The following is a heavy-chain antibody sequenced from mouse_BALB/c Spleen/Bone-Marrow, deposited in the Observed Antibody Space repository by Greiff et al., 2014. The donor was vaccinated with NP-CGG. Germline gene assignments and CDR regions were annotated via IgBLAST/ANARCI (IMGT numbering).Heavy chain of an antibody. CDR2: IDPANGNT. J-gene: IGHJ3*01. CDR1: GFNIKDTY. D-gene: IGHD1-1*01. CDR3: ASYYYGRSSFAC. Sequence: EVQVVESGAELVKPGASVKLSCTASGFNIKDTYIHWVKQRPEQGLEWIGRIDPANGNTKYDPKFQGKATITTDTSSNTAYLQLSSLTSGDTAVYYCASYYYGRSSFACWGQGTLVTVSA. V-gene: IGHV14-3*02.